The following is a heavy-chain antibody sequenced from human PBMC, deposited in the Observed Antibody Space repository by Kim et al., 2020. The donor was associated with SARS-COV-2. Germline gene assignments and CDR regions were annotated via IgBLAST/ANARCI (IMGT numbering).Heavy chain of an antibody. CDR2: ISGRGVST. Sequence: GGSLRLSCAASGFTFSSYAMSWVRQAPGKGLEWVSAISGRGVSTYYADSVKGRFTISRDNSKNTLYLQMNSLRAEDTAVYYCAKDGWMDTAIWWGQGTLVTVSS. V-gene: IGHV3-23*01. CDR3: AKDGWMDTAIW. D-gene: IGHD5-18*01. CDR1: GFTFSSYA. J-gene: IGHJ4*02.